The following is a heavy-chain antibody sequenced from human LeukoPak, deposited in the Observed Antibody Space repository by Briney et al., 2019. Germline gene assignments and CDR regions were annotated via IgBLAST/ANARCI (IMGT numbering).Heavy chain of an antibody. CDR2: ISSSGATM. V-gene: IGHV3-48*03. CDR1: GFSFSSYE. J-gene: IGHJ4*02. Sequence: PGGSLRLSCAASGFSFSSYEMNWVRQAPGKGLEWVSYISSSGATMYYADSVKGRFTISRDNSKNTLYLQMNSLRAEDTAVYYCAGHVVGATYFDYWGQGTLVTISS. D-gene: IGHD1-26*01. CDR3: AGHVVGATYFDY.